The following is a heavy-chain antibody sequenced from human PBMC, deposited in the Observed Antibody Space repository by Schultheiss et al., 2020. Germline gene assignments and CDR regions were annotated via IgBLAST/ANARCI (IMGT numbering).Heavy chain of an antibody. CDR3: ARGPKFRSRWFDP. Sequence: SETLSLTCTVSGASISGSYWSWIRQPPGKGLEWIGEINHSGSTNYNPSLKSRVTISVDTSKNQFSLKLSSVTAADTAVYYCARGPKFRSRWFDPWGQGTLVTVSS. CDR2: INHSGST. CDR1: GASISGSY. D-gene: IGHD2-15*01. V-gene: IGHV4-34*01. J-gene: IGHJ5*02.